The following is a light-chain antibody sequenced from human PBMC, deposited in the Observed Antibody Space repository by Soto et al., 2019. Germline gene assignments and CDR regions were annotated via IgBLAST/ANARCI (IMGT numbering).Light chain of an antibody. V-gene: IGLV1-47*01. J-gene: IGLJ1*01. CDR3: SAWDDSLSADV. Sequence: QPVLTQPPSASGTPGQRVTISCSGSSSNIGSDFVYWYQQLPGTAPKLLIYHNYQRPSGVPDRFSGSKSGTSGSLAISDLRSEDEADYYCSAWDDSLSADVFGAGTKLTVL. CDR2: HNY. CDR1: SSNIGSDF.